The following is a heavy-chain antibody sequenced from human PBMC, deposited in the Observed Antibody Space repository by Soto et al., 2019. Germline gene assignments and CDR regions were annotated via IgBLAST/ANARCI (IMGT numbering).Heavy chain of an antibody. CDR1: GGSISSYY. D-gene: IGHD6-13*01. V-gene: IGHV4-59*01. Sequence: ASETLSLTCTVSGGSISSYYWSWIRQPPGKGLEWIGYIYYSGSTNYNPSLKSRVTISVDTSKNQFSLKLSSVTAADTAVYYCARDRGKQQLVYGMDVWGQGTTVTVSS. CDR2: IYYSGST. J-gene: IGHJ6*02. CDR3: ARDRGKQQLVYGMDV.